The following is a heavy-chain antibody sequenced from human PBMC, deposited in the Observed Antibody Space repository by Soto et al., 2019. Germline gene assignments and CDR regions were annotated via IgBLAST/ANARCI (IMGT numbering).Heavy chain of an antibody. J-gene: IGHJ5*02. D-gene: IGHD5-12*01. CDR2: ISPYNGNT. CDR3: ATSYDSGFDP. Sequence: QIQLVQSGAEVKKPGASVRVSCKASGYAFSNYGISWIRQAPGLGLEWMGWISPYNGNTDYAQSLQGRVTMTTDTSTNTAYMELRSRTSDDTAVYYCATSYDSGFDPCGQGTLVTVSS. V-gene: IGHV1-18*04. CDR1: GYAFSNYG.